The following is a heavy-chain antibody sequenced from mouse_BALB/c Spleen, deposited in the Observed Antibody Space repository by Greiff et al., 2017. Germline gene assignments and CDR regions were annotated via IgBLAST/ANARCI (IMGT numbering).Heavy chain of an antibody. CDR3: ASDAEGDMLFAY. Sequence: EVNLVESGGGLVQPGGSLRLSCATSGFTFSDFYMEWVRQPPGKRLEWIAASRNKANDYTTEYSASVKGRFIVSRDTSQSILYLQMNALRAEDTAIYYCASDAEGDMLFAYWGQGTLVTVSA. CDR2: SRNKANDYTT. J-gene: IGHJ3*01. CDR1: GFTFSDFY. V-gene: IGHV7-1*02. D-gene: IGHD2-13*01.